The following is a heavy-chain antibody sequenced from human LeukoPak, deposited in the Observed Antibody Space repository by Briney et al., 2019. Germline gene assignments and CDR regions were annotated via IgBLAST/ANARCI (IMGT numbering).Heavy chain of an antibody. CDR3: VRLIVGASDY. CDR1: EFTFSNYW. J-gene: IGHJ4*02. D-gene: IGHD1-26*01. V-gene: IGHV3-7*01. Sequence: GGSLRLSCAASEFTFSNYWMSWVRQAPGKGLEWVANIKQDGSEKYYVDSVKGRFTISRDNAKNSLYLQMNSLRAEDTAVYYCVRLIVGASDYWGQGTLVTVSS. CDR2: IKQDGSEK.